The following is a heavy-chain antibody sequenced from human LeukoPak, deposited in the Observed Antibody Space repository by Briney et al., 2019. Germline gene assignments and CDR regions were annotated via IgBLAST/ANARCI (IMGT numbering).Heavy chain of an antibody. Sequence: PAETPCLTCTASGGSISSYYWSWIRQPPGKGLEWIGYIYYSGSTNYNPSLKSRVTISVDTSKNQFSLKLSSVTAADTAVYYCASLRRTDAFDIWGQGTMVTVSS. CDR1: GGSISSYY. CDR3: ASLRRTDAFDI. D-gene: IGHD4-17*01. CDR2: IYYSGST. J-gene: IGHJ3*02. V-gene: IGHV4-59*01.